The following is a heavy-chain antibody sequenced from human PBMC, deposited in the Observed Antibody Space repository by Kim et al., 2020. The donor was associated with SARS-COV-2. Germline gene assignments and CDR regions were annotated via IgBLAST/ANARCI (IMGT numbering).Heavy chain of an antibody. CDR2: IGKDGINK. Sequence: GGSLRLSCTASGFSFSTYGMHWVRQAPGKGLEWVVVIGKDGINKYYLDSVKGRFTISRDNSKNTLSLQMNNLRTEDTAVYYCVRERGPFVGFDVWGQGTMVTVSS. J-gene: IGHJ3*01. V-gene: IGHV3-33*01. CDR3: VRERGPFVGFDV. CDR1: GFSFSTYG.